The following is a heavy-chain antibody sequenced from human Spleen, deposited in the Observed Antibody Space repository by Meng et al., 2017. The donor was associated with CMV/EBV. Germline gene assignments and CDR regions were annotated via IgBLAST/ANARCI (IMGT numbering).Heavy chain of an antibody. J-gene: IGHJ4*02. D-gene: IGHD2-15*01. CDR1: GFSLSTRGMS. CDR2: IHWDDDR. Sequence: QITLKASGPAVVTPTQTLTLTFTFSGFSLSTRGMSVGWIRQPPGKALEWLALIHWDDDRRYSPSLESSLTITKDTSKNQAVLTMTNMDPVDTATYYCAHRDYCSGGTCTFDYWGQGTLVTVSS. V-gene: IGHV2-5*02. CDR3: AHRDYCSGGTCTFDY.